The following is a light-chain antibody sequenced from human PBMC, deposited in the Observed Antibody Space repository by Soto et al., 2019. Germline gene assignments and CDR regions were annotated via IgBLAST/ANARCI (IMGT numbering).Light chain of an antibody. CDR1: ENVSNNY. Sequence: EVVLTQSPGTLSLSPGERATLSCRASENVSNNYLAWYQQKPGQAPRLLIFGSSDRAAAIPDRFSGSGYGTDFTLTISDLEHEDFAVYYCLRYGSSPTITFDKGTKLEIK. CDR3: LRYGSSPTIT. J-gene: IGKJ2*01. V-gene: IGKV3-20*01. CDR2: GSS.